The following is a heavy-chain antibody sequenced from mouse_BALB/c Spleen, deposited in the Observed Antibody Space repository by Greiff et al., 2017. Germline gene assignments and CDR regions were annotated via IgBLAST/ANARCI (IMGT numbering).Heavy chain of an antibody. V-gene: IGHV14-3*02. Sequence: VQLQQSGAELVKPGASVKLSCTASGFNLKDSYMHWVKQRPEQGLEWIGRIDPANGNTKYDPKFQGKATITADTSSNTAYLQLSSLTSEDTAVYYCARGGDFFDYWGQGTTLTVSS. CDR1: GFNLKDSY. J-gene: IGHJ2*01. CDR3: ARGGDFFDY. CDR2: IDPANGNT.